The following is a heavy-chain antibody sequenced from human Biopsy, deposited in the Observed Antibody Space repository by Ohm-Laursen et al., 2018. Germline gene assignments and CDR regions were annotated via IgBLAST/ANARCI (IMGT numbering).Heavy chain of an antibody. CDR2: ISGNSDII. D-gene: IGHD4-17*01. V-gene: IGHV3-23*01. CDR3: ALAAAQTVTHFDY. J-gene: IGHJ4*02. CDR1: GFTFSSYA. Sequence: SVRLSCSASGFTFSSYAITWCCQAPGKGLEWVSTISGNSDIIYDTDSVKGRFTISRDNSKNTLYLQMNSLRADDTAVYYCALAAAQTVTHFDYWGQGTLVTVSS.